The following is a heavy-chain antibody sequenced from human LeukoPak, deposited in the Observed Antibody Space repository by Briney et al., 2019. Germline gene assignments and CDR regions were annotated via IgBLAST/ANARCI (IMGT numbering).Heavy chain of an antibody. D-gene: IGHD5-18*01. CDR3: ASTPGYSYGTYYFDY. Sequence: SETLSLTCTVSGGSISSSSYYWGWIRQPPGKGLEWIGSIYYSGSTYYNPSLKSRVTISVGTSKNQFSLKLSSVTAADTAVYYCASTPGYSYGTYYFDYWGQGTLVTVSS. CDR1: GGSISSSSYY. CDR2: IYYSGST. V-gene: IGHV4-39*01. J-gene: IGHJ4*02.